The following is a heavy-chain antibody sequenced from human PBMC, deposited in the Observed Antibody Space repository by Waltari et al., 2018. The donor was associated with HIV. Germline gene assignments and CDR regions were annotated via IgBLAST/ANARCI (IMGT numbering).Heavy chain of an antibody. CDR2: IKSNTDGGTT. Sequence: EVLLVESGGGLGKPGGSLRLSCAGSGFSFSDRWMSWVRQAPGKGLEWVGRIKSNTDGGTTDYAAPVKGRFTISRDDSKTTLYLEMNSLKTEDTAVYYCTTVGGGTRDYWGQGTLITVSS. CDR3: TTVGGGTRDY. CDR1: GFSFSDRW. J-gene: IGHJ4*02. D-gene: IGHD3-16*01. V-gene: IGHV3-15*01.